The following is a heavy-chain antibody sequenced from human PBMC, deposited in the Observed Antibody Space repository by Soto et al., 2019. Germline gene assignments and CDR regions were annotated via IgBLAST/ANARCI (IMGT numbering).Heavy chain of an antibody. D-gene: IGHD3-22*01. J-gene: IGHJ4*02. V-gene: IGHV4-31*03. CDR1: GGTISSGGYY. CDR2: IYYSGST. Sequence: PSETLSLTCTVSGGTISSGGYYWTWIRPHPGKGLEWIGYIYYSGSTYYNPSLKSRVTISVDTSKNQFSLKLSSVTAEDTAVYYCTKVRADYYDSSGPNYWGQGTLVTVSS. CDR3: TKVRADYYDSSGPNY.